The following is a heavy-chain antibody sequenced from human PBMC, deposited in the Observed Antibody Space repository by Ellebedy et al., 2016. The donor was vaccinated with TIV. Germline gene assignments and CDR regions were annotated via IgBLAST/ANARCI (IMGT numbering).Heavy chain of an antibody. Sequence: PGGSLRLSCAASGFTFSTHGMHWVRQAPGKGLEWISFIRYDGTLTYDADSVKGRLTISRDNSRKVLYLQMNRLRPEDTAVYYCAKGVDLGYFGLWGRGTLVTVSS. CDR2: IRYDGTLT. V-gene: IGHV3-30*02. CDR3: AKGVDLGYFGL. J-gene: IGHJ2*01. CDR1: GFTFSTHG.